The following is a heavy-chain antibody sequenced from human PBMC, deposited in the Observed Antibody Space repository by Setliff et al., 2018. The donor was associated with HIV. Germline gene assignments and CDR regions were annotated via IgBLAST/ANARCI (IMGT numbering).Heavy chain of an antibody. Sequence: SETLSLTCAVYGGLFSGYHWSWIRQPPGKGLEWIGEINHSGSTNYNPSLKSRVTISVDTSKNQFSLKMSSVTAADTAVYYCATYSGSQGLVYWGQGTLVTVS. D-gene: IGHD1-26*01. CDR3: ATYSGSQGLVY. CDR1: GGLFSGYH. CDR2: INHSGST. J-gene: IGHJ4*02. V-gene: IGHV4-34*01.